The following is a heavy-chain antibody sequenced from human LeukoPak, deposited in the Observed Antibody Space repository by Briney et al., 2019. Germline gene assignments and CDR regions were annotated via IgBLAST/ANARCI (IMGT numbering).Heavy chain of an antibody. CDR1: GFTFSDYY. Sequence: GGSLRLSCAASGFTFSDYYMSWIRQAPGKGREWVSYISSSGSTIYYADSVKGRFTISRDNAKNSLYLQMNSLRAEDTAVYYCAREYSSSWYLDYWGQGTLVTVSS. J-gene: IGHJ4*02. CDR3: AREYSSSWYLDY. D-gene: IGHD6-13*01. V-gene: IGHV3-11*04. CDR2: ISSSGSTI.